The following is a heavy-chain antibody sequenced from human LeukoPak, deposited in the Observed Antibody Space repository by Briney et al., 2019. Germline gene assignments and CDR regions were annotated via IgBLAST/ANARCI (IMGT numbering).Heavy chain of an antibody. Sequence: GGSLRLSCAASGFTFSSYAMSWVRQAPGKGLEWVSAISGSGGTTYYADSVKGRFTISRDNAKNSLYLQMNSLRDEDTAVYYCASRDYFDYWGQGTLVTVSS. CDR3: ASRDYFDY. V-gene: IGHV3-23*01. J-gene: IGHJ4*02. CDR2: ISGSGGTT. CDR1: GFTFSSYA.